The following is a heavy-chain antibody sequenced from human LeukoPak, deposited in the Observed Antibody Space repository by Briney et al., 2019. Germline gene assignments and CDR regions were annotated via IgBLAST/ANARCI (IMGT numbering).Heavy chain of an antibody. V-gene: IGHV1-46*01. D-gene: IGHD5-12*01. Sequence: ASVKVSCKASGYTFTSYYMHWVRKAPGQGLEWMGIINPSGGSTSYAQKFQGRVTMTRDTSTSTVYMELSSLRSEDTAVYYCARDGRGYSGYYNPDNPDYWGQGTLVTVSS. CDR2: INPSGGST. CDR1: GYTFTSYY. J-gene: IGHJ4*02. CDR3: ARDGRGYSGYYNPDNPDY.